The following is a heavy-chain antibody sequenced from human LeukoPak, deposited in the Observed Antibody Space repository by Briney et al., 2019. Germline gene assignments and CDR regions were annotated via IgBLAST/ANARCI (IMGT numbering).Heavy chain of an antibody. V-gene: IGHV3-74*01. CDR2: IEGDGRST. J-gene: IGHJ4*02. D-gene: IGHD3-3*01. CDR1: GFIFNKYW. CDR3: GRGSTTISGVVLF. Sequence: GGSLRLSCTASGFIFNKYWMHWVRHAPGKGLGWVSRIEGDGRSTTYADSVRGRFTIPRDNANNTLYLQMISLRAEDTGVYYCGRGSTTISGVVLFWGQGTLDTVSS.